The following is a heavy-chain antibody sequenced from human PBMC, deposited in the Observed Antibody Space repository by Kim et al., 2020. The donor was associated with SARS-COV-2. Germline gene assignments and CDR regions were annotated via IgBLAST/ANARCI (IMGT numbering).Heavy chain of an antibody. CDR2: IYSGGSST. J-gene: IGHJ5*02. D-gene: IGHD3-22*01. CDR3: AKGGNMDTYYYDSSGYYSA. Sequence: GGSLRLSCAASGFTFSSYAMSWVRQAPGKGLEWVSVIYSGGSSTYYADSVKGRFTISRDNSKNTLYLQMNSLRAEDTAVYYCAKGGNMDTYYYDSSGYYSAWGQGTLVTVSS. CDR1: GFTFSSYA. V-gene: IGHV3-23*03.